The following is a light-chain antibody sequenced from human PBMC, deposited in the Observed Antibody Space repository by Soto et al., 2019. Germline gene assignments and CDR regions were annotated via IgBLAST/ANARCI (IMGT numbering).Light chain of an antibody. CDR1: QSVSSSY. V-gene: IGKV3-20*01. CDR3: QQYGSSPPDT. J-gene: IGKJ2*01. Sequence: EIVLTQSPGTLSLSPGERATLSCRASQSVSSSYLAWYQQKPGQAPRLLIYGASSRATGIPDRFSGSGAGTYFTITISSLEPEDFAVYYCQQYGSSPPDTFGQGTKLEIK. CDR2: GAS.